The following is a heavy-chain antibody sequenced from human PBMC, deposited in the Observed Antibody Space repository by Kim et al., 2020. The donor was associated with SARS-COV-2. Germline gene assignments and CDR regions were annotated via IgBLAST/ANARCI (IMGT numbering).Heavy chain of an antibody. CDR1: GGSFSGYY. D-gene: IGHD3-10*01. Sequence: SETLSLTCAVYGGSFSGYYWSWVRQSPGKGLEWIGEIHQSGSSNYNPSLKSRVSISTDTSKNQFSLRLNSVTAADTAVYYCARGPYYGGSVTSYYMDVWGKGITVTVSS. CDR2: IHQSGSS. CDR3: ARGPYYGGSVTSYYMDV. J-gene: IGHJ6*03. V-gene: IGHV4-34*01.